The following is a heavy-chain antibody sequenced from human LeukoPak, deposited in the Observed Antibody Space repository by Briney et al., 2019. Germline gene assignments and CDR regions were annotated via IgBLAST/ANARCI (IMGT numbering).Heavy chain of an antibody. CDR2: TYYRSKWYD. CDR1: GDIVSSNNAA. J-gene: IGHJ4*02. V-gene: IGHV6-1*01. Sequence: PSQTLSLTCAISGDIVSSNNAAWRWFRQSPSRGLEWLGRTYYRSKWYDDYAISVKSRITINPDTSKNQFSLHLNSVSPEDTAVYFSARERLVLGGNFDYWGQGTLVTVSS. CDR3: ARERLVLGGNFDY. D-gene: IGHD6-19*01.